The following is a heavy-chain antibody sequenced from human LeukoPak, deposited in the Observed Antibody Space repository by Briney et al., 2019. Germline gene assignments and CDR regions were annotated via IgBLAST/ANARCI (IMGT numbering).Heavy chain of an antibody. CDR1: GGSFSGYY. Sequence: PSETLSLTCAVYGGSFSGYYWSWIRQPPGKGLEWIGETNHSGSTNYNLSLKSRVTISVDTSKNQFSLKLTSVTAADTAVYYCARAISYYDILTGYHNWFDPWGQGTLVTVSS. CDR3: ARAISYYDILTGYHNWFDP. CDR2: TNHSGST. J-gene: IGHJ5*02. D-gene: IGHD3-9*01. V-gene: IGHV4-34*01.